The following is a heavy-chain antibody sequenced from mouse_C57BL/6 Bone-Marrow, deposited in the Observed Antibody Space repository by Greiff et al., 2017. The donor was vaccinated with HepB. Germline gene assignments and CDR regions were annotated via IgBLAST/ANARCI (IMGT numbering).Heavy chain of an antibody. CDR3: ARSFITTVDEGFAY. V-gene: IGHV1-55*01. CDR2: IYPGSGST. Sequence: QVQLQQPGAELVKPGASVKMSRKASGYTFTSYWITWVKQRPGQGLEWIGDIYPGSGSTNYNEKFKSKATLTVDTSSSTAYMQLSSLTSEDSAVYYCARSFITTVDEGFAYWGQGTLVTVSA. D-gene: IGHD1-1*01. CDR1: GYTFTSYW. J-gene: IGHJ3*01.